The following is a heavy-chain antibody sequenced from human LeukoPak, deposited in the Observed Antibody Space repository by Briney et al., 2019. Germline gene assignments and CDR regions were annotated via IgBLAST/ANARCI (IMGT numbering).Heavy chain of an antibody. CDR2: IGGSGDST. CDR1: GFTFSSYA. J-gene: IGHJ6*02. D-gene: IGHD3-10*01. V-gene: IGHV3-23*01. Sequence: GGSLRLSCAASGFTFSSYAMNWVRQAPGKELEWVAVIGGSGDSTYHADSVKGRFTISRDNSKNMLYLQMNSLRAEDTAVYYCAKSGRFYYYFYGMDVWGQGTTVTVSS. CDR3: AKSGRFYYYFYGMDV.